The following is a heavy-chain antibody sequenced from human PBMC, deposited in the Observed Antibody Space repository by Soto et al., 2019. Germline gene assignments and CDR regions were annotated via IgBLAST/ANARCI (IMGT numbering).Heavy chain of an antibody. J-gene: IGHJ4*02. V-gene: IGHV1-69*13. CDR3: ARGAMANFDY. Sequence: ASVKVSCKASGGTFGGHGIAWVRQAPGQGLEWMGGFIAMLGTPTYAKKVQGRATITADESLTSSYLELRSLRSEDTAVYFCARGAMANFDYWGQGTVVTVSS. CDR2: FIAMLGTP. CDR1: GGTFGGHG. D-gene: IGHD5-18*01.